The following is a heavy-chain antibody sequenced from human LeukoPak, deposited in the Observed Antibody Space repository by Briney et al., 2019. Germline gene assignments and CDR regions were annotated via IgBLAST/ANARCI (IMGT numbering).Heavy chain of an antibody. V-gene: IGHV3-11*01. CDR3: ARRASDDGRDV. CDR2: ISSSGSTI. J-gene: IGHJ6*02. Sequence: GGSLRLSCAASGFTFSDYYMSWIRQAPGRGLEWVSYISSSGSTIYYADSVKGRFTISRTNAKNSLYLQRSSLRAEDTGVYYCARRASDDGRDVWGQGTTVTVSS. CDR1: GFTFSDYY.